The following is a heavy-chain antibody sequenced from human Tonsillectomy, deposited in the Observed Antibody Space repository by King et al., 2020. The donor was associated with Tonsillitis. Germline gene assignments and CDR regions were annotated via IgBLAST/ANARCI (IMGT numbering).Heavy chain of an antibody. CDR3: AKDRKSTVGVRGRFYYGMDV. CDR2: ISYDGGNK. D-gene: IGHD4-11*01. Sequence: VQLVESGGGVVQPGRSLKVSCAGSGFTFSSYGMHWVRQAPGKGLEWVAVISYDGGNKKYANSVKGRFTISRDNSQNTLYLQMNGLRVEDTAVYYCAKDRKSTVGVRGRFYYGMDVWGQRTTVTVSS. CDR1: GFTFSSYG. V-gene: IGHV3-30*18. J-gene: IGHJ6*02.